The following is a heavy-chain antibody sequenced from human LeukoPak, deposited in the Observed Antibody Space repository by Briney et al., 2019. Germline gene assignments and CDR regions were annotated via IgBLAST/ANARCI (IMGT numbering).Heavy chain of an antibody. D-gene: IGHD6-19*01. CDR3: ATAAPASGWYFDY. Sequence: GRSLRLSCTASGFTFSSYAMHWVRRAPGKGLEWVAVISYDGSNKYYADSVKGRFTISRDISKNTLYLQMNSLRAEDTAVYYCATAAPASGWYFDYWGQGTLVTVSS. CDR2: ISYDGSNK. V-gene: IGHV3-30-3*01. J-gene: IGHJ4*02. CDR1: GFTFSSYA.